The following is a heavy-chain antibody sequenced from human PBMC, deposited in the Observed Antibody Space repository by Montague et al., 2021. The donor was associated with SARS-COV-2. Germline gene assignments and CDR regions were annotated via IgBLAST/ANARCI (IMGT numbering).Heavy chain of an antibody. J-gene: IGHJ4*02. CDR3: AKGFQPYSYESSGFYTFDY. CDR2: IYSGSSST. V-gene: IGHV3-23*03. CDR1: GFTFSSYA. D-gene: IGHD3-22*01. Sequence: SLRLSCAASGFTFSSYAMSWVRQAPGKGLVWVSVIYSGSSSTWYADSVKGRFTISRDNPKNTLYLHINSLRVDDTAVYYCAKGFQPYSYESSGFYTFDYWGQGTLVTVSS.